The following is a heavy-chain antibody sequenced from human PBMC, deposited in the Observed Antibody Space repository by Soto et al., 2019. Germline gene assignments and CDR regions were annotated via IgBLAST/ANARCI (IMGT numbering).Heavy chain of an antibody. D-gene: IGHD3-9*01. CDR2: ISSSSSTI. CDR1: GFTFSSYS. CDR3: AIAELRYFDWSTPDY. J-gene: IGHJ4*02. Sequence: EVQLVESGGGLVQPGGSLRLSCAASGFTFSSYSMNWVRQAPGKGLEWVSYISSSSSTIYYADSVKGRFTISRDNAKNSLYLQMNSLRAEDTAVYYCAIAELRYFDWSTPDYWGQGTLVTVSS. V-gene: IGHV3-48*01.